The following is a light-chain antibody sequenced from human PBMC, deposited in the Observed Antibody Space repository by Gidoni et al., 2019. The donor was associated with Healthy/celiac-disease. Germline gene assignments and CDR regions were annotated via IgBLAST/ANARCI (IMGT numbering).Light chain of an antibody. CDR3: QQRSNWPFT. CDR1: QSVSSC. V-gene: IGKV3-11*01. J-gene: IGKJ4*01. Sequence: EIVLTQSPATLSLSPGERATLSCRASQSVSSCLAWYQQKPGQALRLLIYDASNRATGIPARFSGSGSGTDFTLTISSLEPEDFAVYYCQQRSNWPFTFGEGTKVEIK. CDR2: DAS.